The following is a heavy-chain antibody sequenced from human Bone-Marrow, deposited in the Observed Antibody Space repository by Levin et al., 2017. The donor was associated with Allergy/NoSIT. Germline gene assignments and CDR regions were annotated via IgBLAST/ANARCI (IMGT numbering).Heavy chain of an antibody. J-gene: IGHJ6*02. D-gene: IGHD3-3*01. Sequence: PGGSLRLSCAASGFTFSSYWMSWVRQAPGKGLEWVANIKQDGSEKYYVDSVKGRFTISRDNAKNSLYLQMNSLRAEDTAVYYCARVRKTRTIFGVVTNQRKIYYYYYYGMDVWGQGTTVTVSS. CDR1: GFTFSSYW. V-gene: IGHV3-7*01. CDR2: IKQDGSEK. CDR3: ARVRKTRTIFGVVTNQRKIYYYYYYGMDV.